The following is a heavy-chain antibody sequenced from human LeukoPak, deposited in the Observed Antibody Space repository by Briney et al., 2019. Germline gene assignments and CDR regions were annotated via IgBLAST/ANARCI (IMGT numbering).Heavy chain of an antibody. J-gene: IGHJ4*02. CDR1: GASIRRGDNW. CDR2: LFYDGTT. D-gene: IGHD4-17*01. CDR3: ARDYGDYFDY. V-gene: IGHV4-39*07. Sequence: SETLSLTCSFSGASIRRGDNWWGWVRKPPGKGLEWIGSLFYDGTTFYSTSLKSRVTMSVDTSKNQFSLKLSSVAAADTAVYYCARDYGDYFDYWGQGTLVTVSS.